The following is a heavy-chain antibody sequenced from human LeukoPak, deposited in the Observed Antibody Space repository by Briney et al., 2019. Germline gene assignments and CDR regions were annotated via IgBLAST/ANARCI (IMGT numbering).Heavy chain of an antibody. CDR1: GYTFTCYY. V-gene: IGHV1-2*06. J-gene: IGHJ4*02. CDR2: INPNNGGT. Sequence: ASVKVSCQASGYTFTCYYMHWVRQAPGQGLEWMGRINPNNGGTNYAQKFQGRVTMTGDTSISTAYMELSSLRSDDTAVYYCTRESGSYHGNDYWGQGTLVTVSS. D-gene: IGHD1-26*01. CDR3: TRESGSYHGNDY.